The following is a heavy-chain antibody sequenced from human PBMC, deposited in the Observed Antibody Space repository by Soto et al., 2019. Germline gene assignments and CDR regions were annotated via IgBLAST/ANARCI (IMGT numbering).Heavy chain of an antibody. Sequence: GGSLRLSCVASGFSFSSYAMRWVRQAPGKGLEWVSGISGSGDSTYYADSVKGRFTVSRDNSKNILFLQMNSLRADDTAVYYCAKTPAVAGTGDYWGQGALVTVSS. J-gene: IGHJ4*02. V-gene: IGHV3-23*01. CDR1: GFSFSSYA. CDR2: ISGSGDST. CDR3: AKTPAVAGTGDY. D-gene: IGHD6-19*01.